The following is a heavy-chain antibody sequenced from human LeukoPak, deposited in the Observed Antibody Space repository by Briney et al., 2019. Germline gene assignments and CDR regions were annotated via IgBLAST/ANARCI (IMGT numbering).Heavy chain of an antibody. J-gene: IGHJ4*02. CDR1: GFTFSNYG. Sequence: RGSLRLSCAASGFTFSNYGMHWVRQAPGKGLEWAAVTLYDGSNKYYADSVKGRFTSSRDNSKNTLHLQMDSLRAEDTAVYYCATGSRRGYGGNSDPGFDYWGQGTLVTVSS. CDR2: TLYDGSNK. V-gene: IGHV3-33*08. CDR3: ATGSRRGYGGNSDPGFDY. D-gene: IGHD4-23*01.